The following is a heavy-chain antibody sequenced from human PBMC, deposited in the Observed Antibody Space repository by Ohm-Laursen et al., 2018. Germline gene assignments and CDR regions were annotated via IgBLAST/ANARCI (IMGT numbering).Heavy chain of an antibody. J-gene: IGHJ4*02. V-gene: IGHV3-33*01. CDR1: GFPFSTYG. Sequence: SLRLSCAASGFPFSTYGMHWVRQAPGKGLEWVAVIWYDGSNQYYADSVKGRFTISRDNSKNTLYLKMNSLRAEDTAVYYCVRDRRGGSIELRAGGQGALVTVSS. CDR2: IWYDGSNQ. D-gene: IGHD6-6*01. CDR3: VRDRRGGSIELRA.